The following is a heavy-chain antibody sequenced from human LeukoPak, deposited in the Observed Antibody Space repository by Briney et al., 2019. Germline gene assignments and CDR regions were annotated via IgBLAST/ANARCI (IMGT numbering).Heavy chain of an antibody. D-gene: IGHD3-3*01. Sequence: GSLRLSCAASGFTFSSDAMSWVRQAPGKGLEWVSAISGRGVNTYNADSVKGRFTISRDISKNTLYLQMNSLRAEDTAVYYRAKDRPRIFGVVIMDDYWGQGTLVTVSS. V-gene: IGHV3-23*01. J-gene: IGHJ4*02. CDR1: GFTFSSDA. CDR3: AKDRPRIFGVVIMDDY. CDR2: ISGRGVNT.